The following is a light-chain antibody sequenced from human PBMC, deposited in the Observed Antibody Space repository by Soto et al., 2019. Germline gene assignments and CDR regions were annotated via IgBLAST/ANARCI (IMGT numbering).Light chain of an antibody. V-gene: IGLV1-40*01. Sequence: QSVLTQPPSVSGAPGQRVTISCTGSSSNIGAYYDVHWYQQLPGTAPKLLIYGNNNRPSGVPDRFSGSRSGTSASLAITGLQAEGEADYYCQSYDSSLSGWVFGGGTKLTVL. CDR1: SSNIGAYYD. J-gene: IGLJ3*02. CDR2: GNN. CDR3: QSYDSSLSGWV.